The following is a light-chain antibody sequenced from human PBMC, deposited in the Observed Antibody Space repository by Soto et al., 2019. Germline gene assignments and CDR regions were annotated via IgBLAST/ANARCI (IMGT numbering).Light chain of an antibody. J-gene: IGLJ3*02. V-gene: IGLV2-14*01. Sequence: QSVLTQPASVSGSPGQSITISCTGTSSDIGVYNYVSWYQQHPGNAPKLVICEVSNRPSGVSSRFSGSKSGNTASLTISGLRAEDEADYYCTSFTTTNIWVFGGGTKLTVL. CDR1: SSDIGVYNY. CDR3: TSFTTTNIWV. CDR2: EVS.